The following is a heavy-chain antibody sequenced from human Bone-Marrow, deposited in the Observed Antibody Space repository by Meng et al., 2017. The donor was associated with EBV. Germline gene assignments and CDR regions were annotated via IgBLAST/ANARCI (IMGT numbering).Heavy chain of an antibody. CDR3: AGGSGYDARY. D-gene: IGHD5-12*01. CDR2: INHSGST. CDR1: GGSFSGCY. J-gene: IGHJ4*02. V-gene: IGHV4-34*01. Sequence: QVQPQQWGAGLLKPSETLSLTCAVYGGSFSGCYWSWSRQPPGKGLEWIGEINHSGSTNYYPSLKSRVAISVDTSKNQFFLKLSSVAAADTAVYYCAGGSGYDARYWGQGTLVTVSS.